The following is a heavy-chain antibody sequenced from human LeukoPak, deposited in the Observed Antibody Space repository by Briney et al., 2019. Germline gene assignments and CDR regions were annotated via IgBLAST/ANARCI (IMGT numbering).Heavy chain of an antibody. CDR3: ARDPAPNYYDNRGYYLDY. CDR2: IYYSGST. D-gene: IGHD3-22*01. V-gene: IGHV4-30-4*01. J-gene: IGHJ4*02. Sequence: SQTLSLTCTVSGDSIGSADYYWTWIRQLPGKGLEWIGNIYYSGSTSYKSSLKSRVTMSLDTSKNQFSLKLSSVTAADTAVYYCARDPAPNYYDNRGYYLDYWGQGILVTVSS. CDR1: GDSIGSADYY.